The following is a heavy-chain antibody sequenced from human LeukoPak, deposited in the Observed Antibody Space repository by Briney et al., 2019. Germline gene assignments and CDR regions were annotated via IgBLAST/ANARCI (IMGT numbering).Heavy chain of an antibody. CDR1: GYTFTSYY. CDR3: ARDFGVMGEMATITPSSYFDY. Sequence: ASLKVSCKASGYTFTSYYIHWVRQAPAQGLEWMGIINPSGGSTSYAQKFQGRVTMTRDMSTSTVYMELSSLRSEDTAVYYCARDFGVMGEMATITPSSYFDYWGQGTLVTVSS. CDR2: INPSGGST. J-gene: IGHJ4*02. V-gene: IGHV1-46*01. D-gene: IGHD5-24*01.